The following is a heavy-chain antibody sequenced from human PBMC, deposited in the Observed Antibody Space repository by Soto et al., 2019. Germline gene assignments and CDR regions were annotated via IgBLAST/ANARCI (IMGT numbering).Heavy chain of an antibody. J-gene: IGHJ4*02. D-gene: IGHD5-12*01. CDR2: IKSKTDGGTT. CDR1: GFTFSNAW. Sequence: EVQLVESGGGLVKPGGSLRLSCAASGFTFSNAWMNWVRQAPGKGLEWVGGIKSKTDGGTTDYAAPVKGRFTISRDDSKNTLYLQMNSLKTEDTAVYYCVAFDYWGQGTLVTVSS. V-gene: IGHV3-15*07. CDR3: VAFDY.